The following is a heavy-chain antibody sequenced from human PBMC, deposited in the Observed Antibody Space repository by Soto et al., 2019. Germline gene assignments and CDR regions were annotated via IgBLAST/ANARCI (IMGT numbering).Heavy chain of an antibody. V-gene: IGHV3-23*01. J-gene: IGHJ5*02. CDR3: ARSSLADSATSGVYH. CDR1: GFTFSNYA. CDR2: ISGSGGGT. D-gene: IGHD5-18*01. Sequence: GGSLRLSCAASGFTFSNYAMSWVRQAPGQGLEWVSSISGSGGGTYYAGSVKGRFAISRDDSKNKLYLQMNSLGAEDTALYSCARSSLADSATSGVYHWGQGTLVTVSA.